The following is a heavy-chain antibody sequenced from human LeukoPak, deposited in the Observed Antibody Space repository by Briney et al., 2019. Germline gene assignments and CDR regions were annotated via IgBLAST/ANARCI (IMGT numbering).Heavy chain of an antibody. V-gene: IGHV3-9*01. J-gene: IGHJ5*02. CDR2: ISWNSGSI. CDR3: AKDIAAAGTSWFDP. Sequence: PGRSLRLSCAASGFTFDDYAMHWVRQAPGKGLEWVSGISWNSGSIGYADSVKGRFTISRDNAKNSLYLQMNSLRAEDTALYYCAKDIAAAGTSWFDPWGRGTLVTVSS. CDR1: GFTFDDYA. D-gene: IGHD6-13*01.